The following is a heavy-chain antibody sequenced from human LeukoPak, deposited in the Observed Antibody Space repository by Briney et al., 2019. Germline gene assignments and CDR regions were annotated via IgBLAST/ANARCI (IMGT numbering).Heavy chain of an antibody. Sequence: GGSLRLSCAASGFTFSSFNMNWVRQAPGKGLEWVSSISSTSSLIWYADSLKGRFTISRDNAKNSLYLQMNSLSAEDTAVYYCARHNNYWGQGTLVTVSS. V-gene: IGHV3-21*01. J-gene: IGHJ4*02. D-gene: IGHD2/OR15-2a*01. CDR2: ISSTSSLI. CDR3: ARHNNY. CDR1: GFTFSSFN.